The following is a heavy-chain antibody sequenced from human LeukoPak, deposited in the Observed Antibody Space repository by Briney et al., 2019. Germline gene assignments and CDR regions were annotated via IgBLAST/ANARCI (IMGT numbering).Heavy chain of an antibody. V-gene: IGHV4-59*08. CDR3: ARPGGRWYFDL. CDR1: GVSSSSSY. J-gene: IGHJ2*01. Sequence: KPSETLSLTCTVSGVSSSSSYWSWIRQPPGKGLEWIGYIFYTGDSNHNPSFKSRVSISLDTSKDQISLKLSSVTAADTAVYYCARPGGRWYFDLWGRGTLVTVSS. CDR2: IFYTGDS. D-gene: IGHD6-25*01.